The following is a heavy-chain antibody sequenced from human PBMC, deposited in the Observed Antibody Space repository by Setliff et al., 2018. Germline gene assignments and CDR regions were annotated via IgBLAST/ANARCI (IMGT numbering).Heavy chain of an antibody. CDR2: ISYDGSNK. J-gene: IGHJ6*03. V-gene: IGHV3-30*04. CDR3: ARGIWFGGSDYSMDV. Sequence: GGSLRLSCAASGFTFSSYAMHWVRQAPGKGLEWVAVISYDGSNKYYADSVKGRFTISRDNSKNTLYLQMNSLRAEDTAVYYCARGIWFGGSDYSMDVWGKGTTVTVSS. D-gene: IGHD3-10*01. CDR1: GFTFSSYA.